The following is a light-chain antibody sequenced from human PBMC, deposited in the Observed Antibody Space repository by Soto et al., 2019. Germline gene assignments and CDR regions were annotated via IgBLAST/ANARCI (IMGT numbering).Light chain of an antibody. CDR2: TNN. CDR1: NSNIGDNT. J-gene: IGLJ2*01. CDR3: ASWDDSLNGVV. Sequence: QSVLTQPPSASGTPGQRVTISCSGSNSNIGDNTVNWFQQLPGTAPKLLISTNNQRPSGVPDRFSGSKSGTSASLAISGLQSEDEADYYCASWDDSLNGVVFGGGTKLTVL. V-gene: IGLV1-44*01.